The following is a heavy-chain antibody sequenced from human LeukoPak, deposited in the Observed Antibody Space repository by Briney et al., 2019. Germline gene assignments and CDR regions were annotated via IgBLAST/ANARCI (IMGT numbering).Heavy chain of an antibody. CDR3: ARCGEPSYDILTGYSRFDY. CDR2: INPSGGST. Sequence: ASAKVSCKASGYTFTSYYMHWVRQAPGEGLEWMGIINPSGGSTSYAQKFQGRVTMTRDTSTSTVYMELSSLRSEDTAVYYCARCGEPSYDILTGYSRFDYWGQGTLVTVSS. J-gene: IGHJ4*02. CDR1: GYTFTSYY. D-gene: IGHD3-9*01. V-gene: IGHV1-46*01.